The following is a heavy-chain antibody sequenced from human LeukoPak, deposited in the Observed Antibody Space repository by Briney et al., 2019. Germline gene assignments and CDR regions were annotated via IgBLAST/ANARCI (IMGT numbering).Heavy chain of an antibody. D-gene: IGHD3-3*01. CDR2: INPSGGST. Sequence: GASVKDSCKASGYTFTSYYMHWVRQAPGQGLEWMGIINPSGGSTSYAQKFQGRVTMTRDTSTSTVYMELSSLRSEDTAVYYCAMGLRFLEWLQAFDIWGQGTMGTVSS. CDR1: GYTFTSYY. CDR3: AMGLRFLEWLQAFDI. J-gene: IGHJ3*02. V-gene: IGHV1-46*01.